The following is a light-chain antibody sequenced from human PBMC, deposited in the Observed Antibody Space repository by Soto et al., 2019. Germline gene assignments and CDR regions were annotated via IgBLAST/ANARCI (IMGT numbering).Light chain of an antibody. CDR2: AAS. Sequence: DIQITPSPSSRSACVGDRVSITCPATPSISSYLNWYQQKPGKAPKLLIYAASSLQSGVPSRFSGSGSGTDFTLTISCLQPEDFATYYCQQSYSTLLFGPGTKAYIK. V-gene: IGKV1-39*01. J-gene: IGKJ3*01. CDR1: PSISSY. CDR3: QQSYSTLL.